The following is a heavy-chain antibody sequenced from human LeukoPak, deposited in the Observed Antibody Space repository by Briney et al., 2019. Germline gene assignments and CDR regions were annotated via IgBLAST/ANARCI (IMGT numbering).Heavy chain of an antibody. V-gene: IGHV3-23*01. CDR2: IGGTGGFIT. D-gene: IGHD3-3*01. CDR3: AKLSPTTLYDSRGWFDP. J-gene: IGHJ5*02. Sequence: GGSLRLSCAASGFTFSSYAMHWVRQAPGKGLEWVSGIGGTGGFITYYAESVKGRSTVSRDNSKNKLYLQMNSLRADDTAIYYCAKLSPTTLYDSRGWFDPWGQGTLVTVSS. CDR1: GFTFSSYA.